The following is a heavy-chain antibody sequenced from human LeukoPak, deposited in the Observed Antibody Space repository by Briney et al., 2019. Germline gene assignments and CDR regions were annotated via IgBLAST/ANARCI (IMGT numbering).Heavy chain of an antibody. J-gene: IGHJ5*02. CDR3: AIQAYDRNDRSPWLDP. D-gene: IGHD1-20*01. CDR2: IYPGDSDT. V-gene: IGHV5-51*01. Sequence: GESLKISCKGSGSLFPNYWIARVRQMPGKGLEYMGIIYPGDSDTRHSPSFEGQVTISADKPITTAYLQWSSLNASDTAIYYCAIQAYDRNDRSPWLDPCGQGTLVTVSS. CDR1: GSLFPNYW.